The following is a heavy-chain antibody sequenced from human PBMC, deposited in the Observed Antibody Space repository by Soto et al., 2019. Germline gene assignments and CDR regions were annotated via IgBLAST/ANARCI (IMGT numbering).Heavy chain of an antibody. CDR3: VRLLGFREPGGGTIDP. Sequence: SETLSLTCTVSGGSISSSSYYWAWIRQPPGKGLEWIGSIYYSGSTFYNPSLKSRVTISVDTSKNQFSLKLSSVTAADTAVCYCVRLLGFREPGGGTIDPWGQGTLVTVSS. D-gene: IGHD3-10*01. CDR2: IYYSGST. J-gene: IGHJ5*02. V-gene: IGHV4-39*01. CDR1: GGSISSSSYY.